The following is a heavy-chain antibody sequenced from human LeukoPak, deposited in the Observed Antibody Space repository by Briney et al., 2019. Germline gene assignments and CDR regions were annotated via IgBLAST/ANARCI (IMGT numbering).Heavy chain of an antibody. D-gene: IGHD1-1*01. CDR2: ISYDGNSE. J-gene: IGHJ3*02. CDR1: GFMFNSYA. V-gene: IGHV3-30-3*01. CDR3: ARPIETRTLNVGFDI. Sequence: GGSLRLSCVASGFMFNSYALHWVRQAPGKGLEWVAGISYDGNSEYYADSVRGRFTISRDNSKNTLYLQMNSLRPEDTTVYYCARPIETRTLNVGFDIWGQGTMVTVSS.